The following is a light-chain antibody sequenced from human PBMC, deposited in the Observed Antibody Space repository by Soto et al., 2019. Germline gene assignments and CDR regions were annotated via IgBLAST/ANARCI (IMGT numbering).Light chain of an antibody. CDR2: EVS. V-gene: IGLV2-14*01. CDR1: SSDVGGYNY. J-gene: IGLJ2*01. Sequence: QSVLTQPASVSGSPGQSITISCTGTSSDVGGYNYVYWYQQHPGKPPKLMIYEVSNRPSGVSSRFSGSKSGNTASLTISGLQAEDEADYYCSSYTSSNPVIFGGGTKVTVL. CDR3: SSYTSSNPVI.